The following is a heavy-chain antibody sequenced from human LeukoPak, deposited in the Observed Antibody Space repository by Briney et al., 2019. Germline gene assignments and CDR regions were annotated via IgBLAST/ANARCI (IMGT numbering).Heavy chain of an antibody. V-gene: IGHV4-34*01. CDR1: GGSFSGYY. D-gene: IGHD6-19*01. CDR3: ASFIAVAGTAIADY. Sequence: PSETLSLTCAVYGGSFSGYYWSWIRQSPGKGLEWIGEINHSGSTNYNPSLKSRVTISVDTSKNQFSLKLSSVTAADTAVYYCASFIAVAGTAIADYWGQGTLVTVSS. J-gene: IGHJ4*02. CDR2: INHSGST.